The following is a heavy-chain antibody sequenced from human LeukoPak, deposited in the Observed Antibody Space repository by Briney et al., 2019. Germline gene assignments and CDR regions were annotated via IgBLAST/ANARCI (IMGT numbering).Heavy chain of an antibody. CDR3: AKDRVAGSLGVFDY. CDR2: LVGSGFTI. D-gene: IGHD6-19*01. J-gene: IGHJ4*02. CDR1: GFTFSSYA. V-gene: IGHV3-23*01. Sequence: GGSLRLSCAASGFTFSSYAMSWVRQAPGKGLEWVSTLVGSGFTIYYSDSVKGRFTISRDNSKNTVYLLMNSLRAEDTAVYYCAKDRVAGSLGVFDYWGQGTLVTVSS.